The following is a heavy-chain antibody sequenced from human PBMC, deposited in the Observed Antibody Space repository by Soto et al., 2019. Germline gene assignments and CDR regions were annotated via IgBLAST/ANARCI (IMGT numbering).Heavy chain of an antibody. CDR3: ARHVRSYKQLVGNWFDP. V-gene: IGHV5-51*01. J-gene: IGHJ5*02. CDR1: GYSFTSYW. D-gene: IGHD6-6*01. Sequence: GESLKISCKGSGYSFTSYWIGWVRQMPGKGLEWMGIIYPGDSDTRYSPSFQGQVTISADKSISTAYLQWSSLKASDTAMYYCARHVRSYKQLVGNWFDPWGQGTLVTVSS. CDR2: IYPGDSDT.